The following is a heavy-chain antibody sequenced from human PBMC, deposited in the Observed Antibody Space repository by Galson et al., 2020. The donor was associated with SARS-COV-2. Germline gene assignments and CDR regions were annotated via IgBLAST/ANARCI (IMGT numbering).Heavy chain of an antibody. CDR3: ARFDYGDFTAFDC. CDR1: GGSISSSSYY. V-gene: IGHV4-39*07. D-gene: IGHD4-17*01. Sequence: SETLSLTCTVSGGSISSSSYYWGWIRQPPGKGLAWTGCIYYSGSTYYNPSLKSRVTISVDTSKNQFSLKLSSVTAADTAVYYCARFDYGDFTAFDCWGQGTLVTVSS. J-gene: IGHJ4*02. CDR2: IYYSGST.